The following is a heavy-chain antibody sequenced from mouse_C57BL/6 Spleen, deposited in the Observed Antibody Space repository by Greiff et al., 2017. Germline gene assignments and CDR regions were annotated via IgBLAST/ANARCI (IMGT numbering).Heavy chain of an antibody. J-gene: IGHJ3*01. Sequence: VQLQQPGAELVKPGASVKLSCKASGYTFTSYWMQWVKQRPGQGLEWIGEIDPSDSYTNYNQKFKGKATLTVDTSSSTAYMQLSSLTSEDSAVYYCARERRGFAYWGQGTLVTVSA. CDR1: GYTFTSYW. V-gene: IGHV1-50*01. CDR3: ARERRGFAY. CDR2: IDPSDSYT.